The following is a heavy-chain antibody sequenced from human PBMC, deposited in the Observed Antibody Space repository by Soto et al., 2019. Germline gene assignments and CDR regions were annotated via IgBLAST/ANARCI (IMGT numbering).Heavy chain of an antibody. V-gene: IGHV3-23*01. D-gene: IGHD1-20*01. CDR2: TGISGRTT. CDR3: ATVHNTSRSFDY. Sequence: LRLSCAASGFTITSSAMSWVRQAPGKGLEWVSTTGISGRTTYYADSVKGRFTVSRDDSKNTLDLQMSSLRAEDTAVYYCATVHNTSRSFDYWGQGTPVTGSS. J-gene: IGHJ4*02. CDR1: GFTITSSA.